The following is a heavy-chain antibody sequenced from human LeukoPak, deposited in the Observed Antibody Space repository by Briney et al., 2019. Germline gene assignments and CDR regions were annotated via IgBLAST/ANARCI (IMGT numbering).Heavy chain of an antibody. V-gene: IGHV1-18*01. CDR2: ISAYSGNT. CDR3: ARDYGSGSYRFDY. CDR1: GYTSTSYG. J-gene: IGHJ4*02. D-gene: IGHD3-10*01. Sequence: ASVKVSCKASGYTSTSYGIIWVRQAPGQGLEWMGWISAYSGNTNYAQNLQGRVTMTTDTSTSTAYMEVRSLRSDDTAVYYCARDYGSGSYRFDYWGQGTLVTVSS.